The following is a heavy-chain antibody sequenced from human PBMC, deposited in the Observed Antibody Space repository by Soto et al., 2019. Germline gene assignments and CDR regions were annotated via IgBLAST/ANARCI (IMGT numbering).Heavy chain of an antibody. CDR1: GFNFSNAW. CDR3: STWRSSYYLQTYY. CDR2: IKSKIDGETT. Sequence: EVQLVESGGGLVKPGGSLRFSCAVSGFNFSNAWMNWVRQAPGKGLEWVGRIKSKIDGETTDYAAPVKGRFTISRDDSKNTLYLQMNSLKTEDTAVYYCSTWRSSYYLQTYYWGQGTLVTVSS. D-gene: IGHD3-22*01. V-gene: IGHV3-15*07. J-gene: IGHJ4*02.